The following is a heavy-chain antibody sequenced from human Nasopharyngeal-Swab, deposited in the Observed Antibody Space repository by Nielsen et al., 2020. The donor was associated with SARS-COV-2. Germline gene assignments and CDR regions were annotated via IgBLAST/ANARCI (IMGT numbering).Heavy chain of an antibody. D-gene: IGHD4-11*01. CDR3: ARYYSNYHFLYFDL. V-gene: IGHV1-69*04. CDR2: IIPILGIA. J-gene: IGHJ2*01. CDR1: GGTFSSYA. Sequence: SVKVSCKASGGTFSSYAISWVRQAPGQGLEWMGRIIPILGIANYAQKFQGRVTITADKSTSTAYMELSSLRSEDTAVYYCARYYSNYHFLYFDLWGRGTLVTVSS.